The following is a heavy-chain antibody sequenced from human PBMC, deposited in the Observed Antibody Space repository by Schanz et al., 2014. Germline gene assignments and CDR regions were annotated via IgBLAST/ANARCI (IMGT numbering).Heavy chain of an antibody. V-gene: IGHV3-33*01. CDR1: GFIFSSYG. J-gene: IGHJ6*02. Sequence: QVQLVESGGGVVQPGRSLRLSCAASGFIFSSYGLHWVRQAPGKGLEWVAFIWYDGSNKYYADSVKGRFTISRDNSKNTLYLQMNSLRAEDTSVYFCARVRRRIATPSAPSFRNYYYYAMHVWGQGTTVTVSS. CDR3: ARVRRRIATPSAPSFRNYYYYAMHV. CDR2: IWYDGSNK. D-gene: IGHD6-13*01.